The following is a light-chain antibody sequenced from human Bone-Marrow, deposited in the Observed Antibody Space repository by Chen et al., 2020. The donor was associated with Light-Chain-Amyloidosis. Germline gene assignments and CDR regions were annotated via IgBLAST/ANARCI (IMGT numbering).Light chain of an antibody. V-gene: IGLV3-21*02. Sequence: SYVLTQPSSVSVAPGQTATIACGGNNIGSTSVHWYQQTPGQAPLLVVYDDSDRPSGIPERWSGSNSGNTATLTISRVEAGDEADYYCQVWDRSSDRPVFGGGNKLTVL. J-gene: IGLJ3*02. CDR1: NIGSTS. CDR2: DDS. CDR3: QVWDRSSDRPV.